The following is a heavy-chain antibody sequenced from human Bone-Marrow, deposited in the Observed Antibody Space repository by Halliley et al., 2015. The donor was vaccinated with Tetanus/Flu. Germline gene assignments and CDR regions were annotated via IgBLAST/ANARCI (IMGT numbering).Heavy chain of an antibody. D-gene: IGHD5-12*01. V-gene: IGHV5-10-1*01. CDR2: LDPSDSYT. Sequence: QLVQSGAEVKKPGESLRISCQGSGYIFAHYWITWVRQMPGKALEWMGRLDPSDSYTYYNPSFQGHVTISADKSISTAYLQWSSLTPSAPAIYYCARRAYSGSDSDYFDFWGQGTLVTVSS. CDR1: GYIFAHYW. CDR3: ARRAYSGSDSDYFDF. J-gene: IGHJ4*02.